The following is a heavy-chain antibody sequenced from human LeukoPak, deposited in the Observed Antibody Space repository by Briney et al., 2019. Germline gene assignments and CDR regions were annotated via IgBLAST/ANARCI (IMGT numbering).Heavy chain of an antibody. Sequence: SETLSLTCTVSGGSISSYYWSWIRQHPGKGLEWIGYIYYSGSTYYNPSLKSRVTISVDTSKNQFSLKLSSVTAADTAVYYCARDLRSSSSSGINYYGMDVWGQGTTVTVSS. D-gene: IGHD6-6*01. J-gene: IGHJ6*02. V-gene: IGHV4-59*06. CDR2: IYYSGST. CDR3: ARDLRSSSSSGINYYGMDV. CDR1: GGSISSYY.